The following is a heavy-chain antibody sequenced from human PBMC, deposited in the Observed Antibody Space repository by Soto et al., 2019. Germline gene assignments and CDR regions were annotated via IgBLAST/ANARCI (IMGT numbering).Heavy chain of an antibody. D-gene: IGHD2-15*01. CDR3: TTDSVVVVAAEMGGRDY. CDR2: IKSKTDGGTT. J-gene: IGHJ4*02. CDR1: GFAFSNAW. V-gene: IGHV3-15*01. Sequence: GGSLRLSCGAFGFAFSNAWMSWVRQAPGKGLEGGGRIKSKTDGGTTDYAAPVKGRFTISRDDSKNTLYLQMNSLKTEDTAVYYCTTDSVVVVAAEMGGRDYWGQGTLVTVSS.